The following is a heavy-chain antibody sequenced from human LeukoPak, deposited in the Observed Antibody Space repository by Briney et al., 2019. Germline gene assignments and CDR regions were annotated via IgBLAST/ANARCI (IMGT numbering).Heavy chain of an antibody. CDR3: ARVGGWFGELRFDY. CDR2: INPSGGST. Sequence: GASVTVSCKASGYTFTKYGITWVRQAPGQGLEWMGIINPSGGSTSYAQKFQGRVTMTRDTSTSTVYMELSSLRSEDTAVYYCARVGGWFGELRFDYWGQGTLVTVSS. J-gene: IGHJ4*02. CDR1: GYTFTKYG. V-gene: IGHV1-46*01. D-gene: IGHD3-10*01.